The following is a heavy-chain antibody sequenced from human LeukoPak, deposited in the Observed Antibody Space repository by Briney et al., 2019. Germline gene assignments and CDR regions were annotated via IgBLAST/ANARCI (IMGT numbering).Heavy chain of an antibody. J-gene: IGHJ3*01. D-gene: IGHD3-10*01. CDR1: GGSISSYY. V-gene: IGHV4-59*01. CDR3: ARDGFNDAFDV. Sequence: SETLSLTCTVSGGSISSYYWSWIRQPPGKGLEWIAYIYYSGSTNYDPSFKSRVTISVDTSKNQFSLKLSSVTAADTAVYYCARDGFNDAFDVWGQGTMVTVSS. CDR2: IYYSGST.